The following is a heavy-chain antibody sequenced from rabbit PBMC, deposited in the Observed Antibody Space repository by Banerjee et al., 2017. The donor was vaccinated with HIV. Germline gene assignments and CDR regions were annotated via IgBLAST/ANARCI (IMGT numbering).Heavy chain of an antibody. D-gene: IGHD4-1*01. CDR2: IYNTDGTT. CDR1: GFDFSSNA. CDR3: ARDLAGVIGWNFNL. J-gene: IGHJ4*01. V-gene: IGHV1S47*01. Sequence: QQQLEESGGGLVKPEGSLTLSCTASGFDFSSNAMCWVRQAPGKGPEWIACIYNTDGTTYYASWAKGRLTISRTSSTTVALQMTSLTAADTATYFCARDLAGVIGWNFNLWGPGTLVTVS.